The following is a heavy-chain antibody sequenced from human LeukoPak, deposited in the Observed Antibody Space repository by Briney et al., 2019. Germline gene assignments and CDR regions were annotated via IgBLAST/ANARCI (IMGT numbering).Heavy chain of an antibody. Sequence: PSEALSLTCTVSGGSISSYYWSWIRQPPGKGLEWIGYIYYSGSTNYNPSLKSRVTISVDTSKNQFSLKLSSVTAADTAVYYCARLGRRVVGASDYWGQGTLVTVSS. J-gene: IGHJ4*02. CDR3: ARLGRRVVGASDY. D-gene: IGHD1-26*01. CDR2: IYYSGST. CDR1: GGSISSYY. V-gene: IGHV4-59*08.